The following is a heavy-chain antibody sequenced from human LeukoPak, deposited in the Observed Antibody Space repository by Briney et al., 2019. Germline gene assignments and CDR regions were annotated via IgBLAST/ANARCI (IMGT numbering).Heavy chain of an antibody. D-gene: IGHD3-22*01. J-gene: IGHJ4*02. CDR1: GDSISPSSYF. CDR3: ARRQYYDGVDY. CDR2: IFYSGRA. Sequence: SETLSLTCTVSGDSISPSSYFCAWRRQSPGKGLEWIGNIFYSGRAYYNPSLESRVTMSIDTSKNQFSLNLNSVTATDTAVYYCARRQYYDGVDYWGQGTLVTVSS. V-gene: IGHV4-39*01.